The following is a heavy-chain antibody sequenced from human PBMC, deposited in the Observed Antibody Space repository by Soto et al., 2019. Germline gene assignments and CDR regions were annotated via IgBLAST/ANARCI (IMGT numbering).Heavy chain of an antibody. V-gene: IGHV3-53*04. CDR3: ARGRQLNYYYYGMDV. CDR1: GFTVSSNY. CDR2: IYSRGST. D-gene: IGHD5-18*01. J-gene: IGHJ6*02. Sequence: EVQLVESGGGLVQPGGSLRLSCAASGFTVSSNYMSWDRQAPRKGLEWVSVIYSRGSTYYADSAKGRFTISRHNSKNTLYLQMNSLRAEDTAVYYCARGRQLNYYYYGMDVWGQGTTVTVSS.